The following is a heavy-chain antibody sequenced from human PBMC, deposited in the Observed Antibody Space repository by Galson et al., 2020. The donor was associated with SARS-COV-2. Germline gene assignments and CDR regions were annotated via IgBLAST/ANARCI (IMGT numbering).Heavy chain of an antibody. D-gene: IGHD3-3*01. CDR3: AHRPGRLFWSGYYRRGIIGWFDP. CDR2: IYWNDDK. Sequence: WIRQPPGKALEWLALIYWNDDKRYSPSLKSRLTITKDTSKNQVVLTMTNMDPVDTATYYCAHRPGRLFWSGYYRRGIIGWFDPWGQGTLVTVSS. J-gene: IGHJ5*02. V-gene: IGHV2-5*01.